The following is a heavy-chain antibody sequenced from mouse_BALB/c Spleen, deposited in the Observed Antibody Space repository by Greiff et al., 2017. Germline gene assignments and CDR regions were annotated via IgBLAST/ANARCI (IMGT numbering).Heavy chain of an antibody. Sequence: VQLQQSGAELAKPGASVKMSCKASGYTFTSYWMHWVKQRPGQGLEWIGYINPSTGYTEYNQKFKDKATLTADKSSSTAYMQLSSLTSEDSAVYYCARSYYYGSSSLYYAMDYWGQGTSVTVSS. CDR3: ARSYYYGSSSLYYAMDY. CDR1: GYTFTSYW. V-gene: IGHV1-7*01. D-gene: IGHD1-1*01. CDR2: INPSTGYT. J-gene: IGHJ4*01.